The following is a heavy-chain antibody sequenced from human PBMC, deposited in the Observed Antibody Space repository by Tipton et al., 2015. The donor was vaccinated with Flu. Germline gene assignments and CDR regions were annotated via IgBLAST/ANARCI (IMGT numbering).Heavy chain of an antibody. CDR3: ATLTGDDY. CDR2: ISSSGNTI. CDR1: GFTFSSYE. J-gene: IGHJ4*02. D-gene: IGHD7-27*01. Sequence: QLVQSGGGLVQPGGSLRLSCAASGFTFSSYEMNWVRQAPGKGLEWLSYISSSGNTISYADSVRGRFTISRDNTKKSPYLQLNSLRAEDTAIYYCATLTGDDYWGQGIMVTVSS. V-gene: IGHV3-48*03.